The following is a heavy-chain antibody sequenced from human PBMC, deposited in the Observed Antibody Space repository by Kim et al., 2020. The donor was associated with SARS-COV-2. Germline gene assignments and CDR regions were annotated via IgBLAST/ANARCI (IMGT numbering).Heavy chain of an antibody. CDR2: GET. V-gene: IGHV1-24*01. D-gene: IGHD6-13*01. J-gene: IGHJ4*02. CDR3: ATWSSWFLS. Sequence: GETIYAQKFQGRVTMTEDTSTDTAYMELSSLRSEDTAVYYCATWSSWFLSWGQGTLVTVSS.